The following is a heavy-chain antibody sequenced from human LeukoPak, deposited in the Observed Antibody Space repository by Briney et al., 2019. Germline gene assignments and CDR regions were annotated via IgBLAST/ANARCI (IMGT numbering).Heavy chain of an antibody. CDR3: ARAVPSRPTASAPLDP. CDR1: GFNFGEYG. Sequence: GGSLRLSCAASGFNFGEYGMTWVRQAPGKGLEWVSGINWSGRSTTYADSVKGRFTISRDNAKNFLYLQVNSLRADDTALYYCARAVPSRPTASAPLDPWGQGTLVTVSS. J-gene: IGHJ5*02. CDR2: INWSGRST. V-gene: IGHV3-20*04. D-gene: IGHD2-2*01.